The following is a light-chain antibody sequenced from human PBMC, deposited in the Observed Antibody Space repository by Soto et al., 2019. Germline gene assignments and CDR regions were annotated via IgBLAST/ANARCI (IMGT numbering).Light chain of an antibody. V-gene: IGKV3-11*01. CDR1: QSVSNY. CDR3: QQRGSWPRTS. CDR2: EAS. Sequence: EIVLTQSTATLSLSPGERATLSCRASQSVSNYLAWYQQKPGQAPRLLIYEASNRATGIPARFSGGGSGTDFTLTISSLEPEDFAVYFCQQRGSWPRTSFGQGTRLEI. J-gene: IGKJ2*01.